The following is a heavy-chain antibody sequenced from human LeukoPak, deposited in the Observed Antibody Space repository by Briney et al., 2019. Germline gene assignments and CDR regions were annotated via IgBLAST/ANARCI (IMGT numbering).Heavy chain of an antibody. CDR3: TRCRAYNSFDY. CDR1: GFTFSSSW. D-gene: IGHD3-16*01. CDR2: IRPDGSEA. Sequence: GGSLRLFYAASGFTFSSSWMTWVRQAPGKGLEWVAVIRPDGSEAAYVDSVIGRFTISRDNAKNSLFLQMISLRVEDTAVYYCTRCRAYNSFDYWGQGALVTVSS. J-gene: IGHJ4*02. V-gene: IGHV3-7*04.